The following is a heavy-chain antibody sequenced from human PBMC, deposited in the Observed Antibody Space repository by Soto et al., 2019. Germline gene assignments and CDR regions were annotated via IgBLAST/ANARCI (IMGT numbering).Heavy chain of an antibody. CDR3: AKEGEHSSGWANFDY. V-gene: IGHV3-23*01. J-gene: IGHJ4*02. D-gene: IGHD6-19*01. CDR1: GFTFSSYA. Sequence: EVQLLESGGDLVQPGGSLRLSCAASGFTFSSYAMSWVRQAPGKGLEWVSAISGSGVSTYYADSVKGPFTISRDNSKNTLYLQMNSLRGEDTAVYYCAKEGEHSSGWANFDYWGQGTLVTVSS. CDR2: ISGSGVST.